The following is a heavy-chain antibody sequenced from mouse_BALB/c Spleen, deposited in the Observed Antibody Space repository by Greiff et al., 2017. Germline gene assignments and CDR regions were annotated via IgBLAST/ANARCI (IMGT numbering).Heavy chain of an antibody. CDR3: ARTITPRFDY. J-gene: IGHJ2*01. CDR2: INPSSGYT. V-gene: IGHV1-4*02. Sequence: QVQLQQSAAELARPGASVKMSCKASGYTFTSYTMHWVKQRPGQGLEWIGYINPSSGYTEYNQKFKDKTTLTADKSSSTAYMQLSSLTSEDSAVYYCARTITPRFDYWGQGTTLTVSS. CDR1: GYTFTSYT. D-gene: IGHD2-4*01.